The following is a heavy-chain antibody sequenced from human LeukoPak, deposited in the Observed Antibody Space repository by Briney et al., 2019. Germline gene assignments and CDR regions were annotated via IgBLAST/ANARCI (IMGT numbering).Heavy chain of an antibody. D-gene: IGHD5-18*01. J-gene: IGHJ4*02. CDR1: GLTVSSNY. Sequence: GGSLRLSCAASGLTVSSNYMSWVRQAPGRGLEWVSVIYSGGSTYYADSVKGPFTISRDNSKNTLYRQMSSLRAEDTAVYYCARDTAMVYWGQGTLVTVSS. CDR2: IYSGGST. CDR3: ARDTAMVY. V-gene: IGHV3-66*02.